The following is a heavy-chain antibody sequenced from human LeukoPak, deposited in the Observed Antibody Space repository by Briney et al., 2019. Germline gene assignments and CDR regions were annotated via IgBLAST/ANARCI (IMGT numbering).Heavy chain of an antibody. CDR2: IYYSGRT. Sequence: SETLSLTCTVSGGSISSYYWSWIRQPPGKGLEWIGYIYYSGRTNYNPSLKSGVPTSVDTSKNQFSLKLSSVTAADTAVYYCARGPHSSSWYPYYYYMDGWGKGTTVTVSS. D-gene: IGHD6-13*01. CDR1: GGSISSYY. CDR3: ARGPHSSSWYPYYYYMDG. J-gene: IGHJ6*03. V-gene: IGHV4-59*12.